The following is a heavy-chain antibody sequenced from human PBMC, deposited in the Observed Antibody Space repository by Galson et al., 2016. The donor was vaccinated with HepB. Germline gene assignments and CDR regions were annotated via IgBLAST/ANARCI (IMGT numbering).Heavy chain of an antibody. Sequence: SVKVSCKASGGTFSNFAISWLRQAPGQGLEWMGGIIPLFGATNYAQNFQGRVTITADKSTTTVYMDLSSLRSEDTPVYYCASGGCITMFRGVMPGWFDPWGQGTLVTVSS. J-gene: IGHJ5*02. CDR3: ASGGCITMFRGVMPGWFDP. CDR1: GGTFSNFA. CDR2: IIPLFGAT. V-gene: IGHV1-69*06. D-gene: IGHD3-10*01.